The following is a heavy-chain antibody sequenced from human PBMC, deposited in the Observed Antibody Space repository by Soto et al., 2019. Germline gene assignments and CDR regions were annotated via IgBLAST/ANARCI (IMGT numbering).Heavy chain of an antibody. J-gene: IGHJ6*02. CDR2: INPNSGGT. Sequence: ASVKVSCKASGYTFTGYYMHWVRQAPGQGLEWMGWINPNSGGTNYAQKFQGWVTMTRDTSISTAYMELRRLRSDDTAVYYCAREGLVERQTHYYYYGMDVWGQGTTVTVSS. CDR1: GYTFTGYY. V-gene: IGHV1-2*04. D-gene: IGHD2-15*01. CDR3: AREGLVERQTHYYYYGMDV.